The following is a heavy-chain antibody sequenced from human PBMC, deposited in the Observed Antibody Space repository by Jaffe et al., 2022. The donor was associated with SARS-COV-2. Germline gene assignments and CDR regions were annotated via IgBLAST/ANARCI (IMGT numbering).Heavy chain of an antibody. D-gene: IGHD4-4*01. J-gene: IGHJ6*02. Sequence: QVQLQQWGAGLLKPSETLSLTCAVYGGSFSGYYWSWIRQPPGKGLEWIWEINHSGSTNYNPSLKSRVTISVDTSKNQFSLKLSSVTAADTAVYYCARDLHDYSKYPWYYGMDVWGQGTTVTVSS. CDR1: GGSFSGYY. CDR2: INHSGST. CDR3: ARDLHDYSKYPWYYGMDV. V-gene: IGHV4-34*01.